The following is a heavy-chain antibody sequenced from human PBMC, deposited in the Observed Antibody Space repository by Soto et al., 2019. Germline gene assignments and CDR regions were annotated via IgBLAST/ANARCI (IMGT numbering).Heavy chain of an antibody. Sequence: GESLKISCKGSGYSFTSYWIGWVRQMPGKGLEWMGIIYPGDSDTRYSPSFQGQVTISADKSISTAYLQWSSLKASDTAMYYFARLPGIAVAGRVCYYYYMDVWGKGPTVTVSS. V-gene: IGHV5-51*01. CDR3: ARLPGIAVAGRVCYYYYMDV. D-gene: IGHD6-19*01. CDR1: GYSFTSYW. J-gene: IGHJ6*03. CDR2: IYPGDSDT.